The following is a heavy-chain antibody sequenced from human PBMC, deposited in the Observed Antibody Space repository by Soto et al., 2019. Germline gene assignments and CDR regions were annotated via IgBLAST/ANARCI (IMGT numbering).Heavy chain of an antibody. V-gene: IGHV4-59*01. Sequence: PSETLSLTCTVSGGSISSYYWSWIRQPPGKGLEWIGYMYNTGSTIYNPSLKRRVTISVDTSKNQFSLKLNSVTVADTAVYYCARDLWGYCGADCYPLDVWGQGTMVTVS. CDR1: GGSISSYY. D-gene: IGHD2-21*02. CDR3: ARDLWGYCGADCYPLDV. CDR2: MYNTGST. J-gene: IGHJ6*02.